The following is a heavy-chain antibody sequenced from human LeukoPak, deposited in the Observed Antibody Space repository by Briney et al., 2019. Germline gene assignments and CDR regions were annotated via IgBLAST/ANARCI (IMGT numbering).Heavy chain of an antibody. CDR2: INPNSGGT. V-gene: IGHV1-2*02. Sequence: ASVKVSCKASGYTFTGYYMHWVRQAPGQGLEWMGWINPNSGGTNYAQKFQGRVTITADKSTSTAYMELSSLRSEDTAVYYCARASTSYGINYYYYYGMDVWGQGTTVTVSS. CDR1: GYTFTGYY. J-gene: IGHJ6*02. D-gene: IGHD2-2*01. CDR3: ARASTSYGINYYYYYGMDV.